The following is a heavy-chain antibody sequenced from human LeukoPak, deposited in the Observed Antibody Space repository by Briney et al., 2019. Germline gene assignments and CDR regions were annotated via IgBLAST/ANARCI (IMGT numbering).Heavy chain of an antibody. V-gene: IGHV3-7*01. CDR2: IIQDGSDK. CDR3: ARDFSDTSGCFDY. Sequence: GGSLRLSCEASGFTFSLNWMSWVRQAPGKGLEWVANIIQDGSDKYYVDSVKGRFTISRDNAKNSLYLQMNSLRVEDTAVYYCARDFSDTSGCFDYWGQGTLVTVSS. CDR1: GFTFSLNW. J-gene: IGHJ4*02. D-gene: IGHD3-22*01.